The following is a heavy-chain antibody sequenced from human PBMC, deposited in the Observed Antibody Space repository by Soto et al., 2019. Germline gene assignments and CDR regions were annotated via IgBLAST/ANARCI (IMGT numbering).Heavy chain of an antibody. V-gene: IGHV1-69*13. CDR1: GGTFSSNA. CDR2: IIPIFGTA. Sequence: SVKVSCKASGGTFSSNAISWVRQAPGQGLEWMGGIIPIFGTANYAQKFQGRVTITADESTSTAYMELSSLRSEDTAVYYCAAPGIAAAGTRAFDYWGQGTLVTVSS. CDR3: AAPGIAAAGTRAFDY. D-gene: IGHD6-13*01. J-gene: IGHJ4*02.